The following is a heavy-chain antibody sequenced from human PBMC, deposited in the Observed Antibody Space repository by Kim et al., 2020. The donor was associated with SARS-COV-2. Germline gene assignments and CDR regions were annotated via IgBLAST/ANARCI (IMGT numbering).Heavy chain of an antibody. CDR2: INPIFGKA. D-gene: IGHD2-2*01. J-gene: IGHJ5*02. CDR3: ARVYCSSTSCLSEGWAGWFDP. V-gene: IGHV1-69*06. CDR1: GCTFSSYA. Sequence: SVKVSCKASGCTFSSYAISWVRQAPGQGLEWMGGINPIFGKANYAQKFQGRVTITADTSTSTAYMELSSLRSEDTAVYYCARVYCSSTSCLSEGWAGWFDPWGQGTLVTVSS.